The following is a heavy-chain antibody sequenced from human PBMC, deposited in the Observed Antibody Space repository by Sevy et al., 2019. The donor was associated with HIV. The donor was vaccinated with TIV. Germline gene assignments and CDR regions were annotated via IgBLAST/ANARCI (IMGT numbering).Heavy chain of an antibody. Sequence: GGSLGLSCAASGFTFSRYAMNWVRQAPGKGLEWVSAISGSAGSTYYADSVEGRFTISRDNSKNTLFLQMNSLRVEDTALYYCAKGHRTFYGMDVWGQGTTVTVSS. J-gene: IGHJ6*02. V-gene: IGHV3-23*01. CDR1: GFTFSRYA. CDR3: AKGHRTFYGMDV. CDR2: ISGSAGST.